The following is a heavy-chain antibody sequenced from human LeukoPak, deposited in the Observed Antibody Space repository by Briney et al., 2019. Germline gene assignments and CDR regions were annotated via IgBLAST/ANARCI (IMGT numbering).Heavy chain of an antibody. CDR2: INPSGGST. V-gene: IGHV1-46*01. Sequence: ASVKVSCKASGYTFTSYGISWVRQAPGQGLEWMGIINPSGGSTSYAQKFQGRVTMTRDTSTSTVYMELSSLRSEDTAVYYCAKEENVVITTTIIVIPSSYFDYWGQGTLVTVSS. CDR1: GYTFTSYG. CDR3: AKEENVVITTTIIVIPSSYFDY. J-gene: IGHJ4*02. D-gene: IGHD3-22*01.